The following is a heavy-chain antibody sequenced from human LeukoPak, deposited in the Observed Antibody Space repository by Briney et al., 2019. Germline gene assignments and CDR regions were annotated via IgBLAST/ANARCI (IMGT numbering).Heavy chain of an antibody. CDR1: GGSISSYY. CDR3: ARDSRAAAATRGGNWFDP. D-gene: IGHD6-13*01. J-gene: IGHJ5*02. V-gene: IGHV4-59*01. Sequence: SETLSLTCTVSGGSISSYYWSWIRQPPGKGLEWIGYIYYSGSTNYNPSLKSRVTISVDTSKNQFSLKLRSVTAADTAVYYCARDSRAAAATRGGNWFDPWGQGTLVTVSS. CDR2: IYYSGST.